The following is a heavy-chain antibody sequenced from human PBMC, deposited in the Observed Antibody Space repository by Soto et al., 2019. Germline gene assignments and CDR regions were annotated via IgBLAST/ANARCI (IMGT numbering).Heavy chain of an antibody. D-gene: IGHD5-12*01. CDR3: ARGHDANDN. V-gene: IGHV4-30-2*01. CDR1: GGSISSGDYS. J-gene: IGHJ1*01. CDR2: IYRNGNT. Sequence: QLQLQESGSGLVKPSQTLYLTCAVSGGSISSGDYSWSWIRQPPGKGLEWIGYIYRNGNTYYNPSLKSRDTISIDTSKNQFSLKLTSMTAADTAVYYCARGHDANDNWGQGTLVTVSS.